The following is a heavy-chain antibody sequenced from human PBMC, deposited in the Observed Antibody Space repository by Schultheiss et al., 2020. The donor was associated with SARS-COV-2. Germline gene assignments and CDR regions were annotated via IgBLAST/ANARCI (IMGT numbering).Heavy chain of an antibody. J-gene: IGHJ4*02. D-gene: IGHD3-16*02. V-gene: IGHV4-39*07. CDR3: ARVSTYYDYIWGSYRSLYFDY. Sequence: SETLSLTCTVSGGSVSSDSYYWSWIRQPPGKGLEWIGEINHSGSTNYNPSLKSRVTISVDTSKNQFSLKLSSVTAADTAVYYCARVSTYYDYIWGSYRSLYFDYWGQGTLVTVSS. CDR2: INHSGST. CDR1: GGSVSSDSYY.